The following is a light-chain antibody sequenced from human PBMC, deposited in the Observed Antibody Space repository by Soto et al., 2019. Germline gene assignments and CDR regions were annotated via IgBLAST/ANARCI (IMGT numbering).Light chain of an antibody. V-gene: IGKV3-20*01. CDR1: QSVSSDY. Sequence: EIVLTQSPGTLSLSPGERATLSCRASQSVSSDYLAWYQQKPGQAPRLLIYGASNRATGIPDRFSGSGSGXXXXXTXSXLEPEDFAVYYCQQYGNSYTFGQGTKLGIK. J-gene: IGKJ2*01. CDR3: QQYGNSYT. CDR2: GAS.